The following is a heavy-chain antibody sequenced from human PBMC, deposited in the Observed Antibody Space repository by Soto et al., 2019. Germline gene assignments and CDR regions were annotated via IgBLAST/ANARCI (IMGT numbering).Heavy chain of an antibody. J-gene: IGHJ6*02. Sequence: EVQLVESGGGLVQPGGSLRLYCAASGFTFSNYEMHWVRQVTGKGLEWVSGIGTAGDTKYVGSVKGRFTISRDNAKNSLYLQMNSLRAEATAVYYGAGRRQVINDYYGLADWGQGTTVIVSS. V-gene: IGHV3-13*01. CDR3: AGRRQVINDYYGLAD. CDR2: IGTAGDT. CDR1: GFTFSNYE. D-gene: IGHD2-21*01.